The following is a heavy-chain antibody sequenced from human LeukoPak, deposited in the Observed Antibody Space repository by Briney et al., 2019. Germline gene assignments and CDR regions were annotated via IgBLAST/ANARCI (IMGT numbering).Heavy chain of an antibody. J-gene: IGHJ6*03. Sequence: ASVKVSFTSSGYSFTNFDINWVRQAPGQGLEWMGWMNPNSGNKGYAQKFQGRVTMTMNTSITTAYMELSSLRSEDTAVYYCARGPQWRGDYYYMDVWGRGTTVTVSS. CDR3: ARGPQWRGDYYYMDV. CDR1: GYSFTNFD. CDR2: MNPNSGNK. D-gene: IGHD6-19*01. V-gene: IGHV1-8*01.